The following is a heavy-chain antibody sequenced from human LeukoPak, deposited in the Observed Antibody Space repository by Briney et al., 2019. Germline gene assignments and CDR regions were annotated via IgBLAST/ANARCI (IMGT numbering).Heavy chain of an antibody. CDR1: GGSISSSSYY. J-gene: IGHJ4*02. D-gene: IGHD3-3*01. CDR3: AGGGYYDFWSGYPFDY. Sequence: SETLSLTCTVSGGSISSSSYYWGWIRQPPGKGLEWIGSIYHSGSTYYNPSLKSRVTISVDTSKNQFSLKLSSVTAADTAVYYCAGGGYYDFWSGYPFDYWGQGTLVTVSS. V-gene: IGHV4-39*07. CDR2: IYHSGST.